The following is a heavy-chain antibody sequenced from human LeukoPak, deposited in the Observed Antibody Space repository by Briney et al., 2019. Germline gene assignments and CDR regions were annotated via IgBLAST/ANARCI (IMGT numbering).Heavy chain of an antibody. D-gene: IGHD1-1*01. J-gene: IGHJ5*02. CDR2: INPNSGGT. V-gene: IGHV1-2*02. CDR3: ARDTTLITYWFDP. CDR1: GYTFTGYY. Sequence: ASVKVSCKASGYTFTGYYIHWVRQAPGQGLEWMGWINPNSGGTNYAQKFQGRATMTRDTSISTAYMELNRLRSDDTAVYYCARDTTLITYWFDPWGQGTLVTVSS.